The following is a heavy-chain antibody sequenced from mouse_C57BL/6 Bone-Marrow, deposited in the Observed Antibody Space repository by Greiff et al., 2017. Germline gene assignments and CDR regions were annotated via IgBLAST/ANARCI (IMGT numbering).Heavy chain of an antibody. V-gene: IGHV1-59*01. D-gene: IGHD1-2*01. CDR1: GYTFTSYW. J-gene: IGHJ2*01. CDR3: SGRGVLARHFDY. Sequence: QVQLQQPGAELVRPGPSVKLSCKASGYTFTSYWMHWVKQRPGQGLEWIGVIDPSDSYTNYNQKFTGKATLTVDKSSSTAYLQISSMTSEDSAVYYCSGRGVLARHFDYWGQGTTLTVSS. CDR2: IDPSDSYT.